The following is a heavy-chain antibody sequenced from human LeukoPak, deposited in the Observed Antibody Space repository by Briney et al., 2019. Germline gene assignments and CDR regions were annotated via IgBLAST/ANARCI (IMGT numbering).Heavy chain of an antibody. CDR3: ARGTVGYCSGGSCQGWFDP. CDR1: GGSISTYC. Sequence: SETLSLTCTVSGGSISTYCWSWIRQPAGKGLEWIGHICTSGSTNYNPSLKSRVTMSVDTSNNEFSLKLNSVTAADTAVYYCARGTVGYCSGGSCQGWFDPWGQGTLVTVSS. J-gene: IGHJ5*02. D-gene: IGHD2-15*01. CDR2: ICTSGST. V-gene: IGHV4-4*07.